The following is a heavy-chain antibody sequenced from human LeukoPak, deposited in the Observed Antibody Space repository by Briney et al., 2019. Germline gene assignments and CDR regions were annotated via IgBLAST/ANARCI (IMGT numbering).Heavy chain of an antibody. D-gene: IGHD3-22*01. CDR3: AKDTYYDSSGYLGAFDI. V-gene: IGHV3-23*01. CDR2: ISGSGGST. CDR1: GFTFSSYA. J-gene: IGHJ3*02. Sequence: GGSLRLSCAASGFTFSSYAMSWVRQAPGKGLEWVSAISGSGGSTYYADSVKGRFTISRDNAKNSLYLQMNSLRAEDTALYYCAKDTYYDSSGYLGAFDIWGQGTMVTVS.